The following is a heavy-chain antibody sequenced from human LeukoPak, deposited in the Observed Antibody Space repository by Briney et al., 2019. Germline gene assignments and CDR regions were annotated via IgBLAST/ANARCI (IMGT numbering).Heavy chain of an antibody. J-gene: IGHJ4*02. CDR2: ISSSGYTT. CDR3: AKAVAVPAALSGYYDY. D-gene: IGHD2-2*01. Sequence: GGSLRLSCAASGFTFSNFAMSWVRQAPGKGLEWVSGISSSGYTTYYADSVKGQFTISRDNSKNTLYLHMSSLRAGDTAVYYCAKAVAVPAALSGYYDYWGQGTLVTVSS. V-gene: IGHV3-23*01. CDR1: GFTFSNFA.